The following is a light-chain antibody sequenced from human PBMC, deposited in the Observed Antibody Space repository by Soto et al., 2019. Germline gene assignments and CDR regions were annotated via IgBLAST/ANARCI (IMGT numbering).Light chain of an antibody. Sequence: QSALTQPASVSGSPGQSITISCTGTSSDVGGYNYVSWYQQHPGKAPKLMIYDVSNRPSGVSNRFSGSKSGNTASLTISGHQAKSQANHYCTPNTSSSAPYVSGTG. V-gene: IGLV2-14*01. CDR2: DVS. CDR3: TPNTSSSAPYV. J-gene: IGLJ1*01. CDR1: SSDVGGYNY.